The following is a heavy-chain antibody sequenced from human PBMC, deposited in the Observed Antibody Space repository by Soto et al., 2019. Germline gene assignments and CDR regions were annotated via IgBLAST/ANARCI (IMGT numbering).Heavy chain of an antibody. CDR3: ARCSRNSCYSYGVDV. CDR2: ISDSGATK. CDR1: GFTFSNCG. V-gene: IGHV3-48*02. J-gene: IGHJ6*02. Sequence: GGSLRLSCAASGFTFSNCGMNWVRQTPGKGLEWVSYISDSGATKHYADSVKGRFTISRDNGKDSLYLQMNSLRDEDTAVYFCARCSRNSCYSYGVDVWGPGATVT. D-gene: IGHD2-15*01.